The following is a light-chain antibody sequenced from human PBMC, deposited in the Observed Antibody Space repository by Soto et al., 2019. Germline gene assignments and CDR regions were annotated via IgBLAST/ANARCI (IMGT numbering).Light chain of an antibody. V-gene: IGKV3-11*01. CDR3: QQRHMWLIT. J-gene: IGKJ5*01. Sequence: EVVLTQSPVTLSLSPGERATLSCRASQSFRGLLAWYQQKPGQAPRLLIYDAYNRATGIPPRFSDSGSGTDFTLTISSLEPEDSAVYYCQQRHMWLITFGQGTRLEIK. CDR1: QSFRGL. CDR2: DAY.